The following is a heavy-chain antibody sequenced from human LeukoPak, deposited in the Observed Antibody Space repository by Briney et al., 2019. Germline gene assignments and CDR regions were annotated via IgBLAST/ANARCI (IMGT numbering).Heavy chain of an antibody. CDR3: ARGGNYGSGNDI. Sequence: GGSLRLSCEVSGFPFTLYNMNWVRQAPGKGLEWLSYISSSTNTIYYADSVKGRFTISRDNAKNSLYLQMNGLGAEDTAVYYCARGGNYGSGNDIWGQGTMVTVSS. J-gene: IGHJ3*02. CDR2: ISSSTNTI. CDR1: GFPFTLYN. V-gene: IGHV3-48*04. D-gene: IGHD3-10*01.